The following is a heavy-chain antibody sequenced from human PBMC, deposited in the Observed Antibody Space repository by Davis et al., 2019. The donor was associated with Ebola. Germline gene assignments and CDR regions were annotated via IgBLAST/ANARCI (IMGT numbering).Heavy chain of an antibody. CDR2: INTNTGNP. J-gene: IGHJ3*02. D-gene: IGHD3-22*01. V-gene: IGHV7-4-1*02. CDR1: GYTFTSYA. Sequence: ASVKVSCKASGYTFTSYAINWVRQAPGQGLEWMGWINTNTGNPTYAQGFTGRFVFSLDTSVSTAYLHISSLKAEDTAVYYCGDGSGYYRDAFDIWGQGTMVTVSS. CDR3: GDGSGYYRDAFDI.